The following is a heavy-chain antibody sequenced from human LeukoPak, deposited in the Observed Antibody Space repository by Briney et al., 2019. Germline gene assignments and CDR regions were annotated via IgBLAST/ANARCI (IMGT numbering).Heavy chain of an antibody. CDR1: GYTFTSYA. V-gene: IGHV1-69*13. D-gene: IGHD3-10*01. J-gene: IGHJ4*02. Sequence: SVKVSCKASGYTFTSYAISRVRQAPGQGLEWMGGIIPIFGTANYAQKFQGRVTITADESTSTAYMELSSLRSEDTAVYYCAREPQMVEFDYWGQGTLVTVSS. CDR3: AREPQMVEFDY. CDR2: IIPIFGTA.